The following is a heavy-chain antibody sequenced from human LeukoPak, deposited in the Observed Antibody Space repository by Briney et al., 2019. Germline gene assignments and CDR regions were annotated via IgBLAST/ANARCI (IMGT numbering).Heavy chain of an antibody. Sequence: SETLSLTCTVSGGSISSNSYYWGWIRQPPGKGLEWIGSIYSTGSTYYNPSLKSRATISVDTSKNHFSLRLSSVTAADTAVYYCARQAVYSYGPNWVWGQGTLVTVSS. CDR1: GGSISSNSYY. CDR3: ARQAVYSYGPNWV. D-gene: IGHD5-18*01. J-gene: IGHJ4*02. V-gene: IGHV4-39*01. CDR2: IYSTGST.